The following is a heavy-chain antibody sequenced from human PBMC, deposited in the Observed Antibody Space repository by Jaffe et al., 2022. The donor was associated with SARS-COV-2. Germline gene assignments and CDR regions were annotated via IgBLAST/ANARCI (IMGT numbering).Heavy chain of an antibody. CDR3: ARRAVRGVIITRLSFFDY. CDR2: INHSGST. V-gene: IGHV4-34*01. J-gene: IGHJ4*02. Sequence: QVQLQQWGAGLLKPSETLSLTCAVYSGSFSGYYWSWIRQPPGKGLEWIGEINHSGSTNYNPSLKSRVTISVDTSKNQFSLKLSSVTAADTAVYYCARRAVRGVIITRLSFFDYWGQGTLVTVSS. CDR1: SGSFSGYY. D-gene: IGHD3-10*01.